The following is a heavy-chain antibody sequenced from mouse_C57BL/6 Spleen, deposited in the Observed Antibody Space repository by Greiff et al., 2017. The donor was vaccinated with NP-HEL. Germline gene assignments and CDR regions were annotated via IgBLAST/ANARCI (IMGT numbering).Heavy chain of an antibody. D-gene: IGHD1-1*01. CDR2: INPYNGGT. V-gene: IGHV1-19*01. CDR3: ARRETTVVATRAMDY. J-gene: IGHJ4*01. Sequence: EVQLQQSGPVLVKPGASVKMSCKASGYTFTDYYMNWVKQSHGKSLEWIGVINPYNGGTSYNQKFKGKATLTGDKSSSTAYLELNSLTSEDSAVYYCARRETTVVATRAMDYWGQGTSVTVSS. CDR1: GYTFTDYY.